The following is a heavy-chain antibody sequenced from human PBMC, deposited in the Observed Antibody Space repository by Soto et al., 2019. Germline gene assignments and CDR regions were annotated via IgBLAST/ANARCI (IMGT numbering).Heavy chain of an antibody. CDR1: GYTFTDYY. CDR2: INPNVGGT. CDR3: ARGGRDVPRIPYDT. Sequence: QVHLVQSGAEVKKPGASVYVSCKASGYTFTDYYGHWLRQAPGQGLEWMGWINPNVGGTNYARKFQGRLTMTRDTSISTIYMQLTRLGPDDTARYYCARGGRDVPRIPYDTWGQGTLVTVSS. J-gene: IGHJ5*02. V-gene: IGHV1-2*02. D-gene: IGHD3-16*01.